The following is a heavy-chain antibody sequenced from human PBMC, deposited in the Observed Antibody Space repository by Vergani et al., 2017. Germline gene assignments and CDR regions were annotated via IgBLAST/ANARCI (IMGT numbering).Heavy chain of an antibody. CDR2: ISGSGGST. J-gene: IGHJ4*02. CDR1: GFTFSSYA. D-gene: IGHD6-13*01. V-gene: IGHV3-23*01. CDR3: AKEPNRRNMRYSSSWYNWYLDY. Sequence: EVQLLESGGGLVQPGGSLRLSCAASGFTFSSYAMSWVRQAPGTGLEWVSTISGSGGSTYDADSVKGRFTISRDNSKNTMYLQMNSLRAEDTSVYYCAKEPNRRNMRYSSSWYNWYLDYWGQGTLVTVSS.